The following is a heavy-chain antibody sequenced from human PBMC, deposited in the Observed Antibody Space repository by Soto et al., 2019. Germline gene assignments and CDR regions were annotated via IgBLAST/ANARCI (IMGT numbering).Heavy chain of an antibody. CDR1: GYTFTSYV. Sequence: ASVKGSCKASGYTFTSYVISWVRHAHKQGFEWMGWVSAYNGNTNYAQKFQGRVTMTTDTSTSTAYMELRSLRSDDTAVYYCARDWAGIPGNWNYNFDFWGQGTLVTVSS. CDR2: VSAYNGNT. CDR3: ARDWAGIPGNWNYNFDF. V-gene: IGHV1-18*01. D-gene: IGHD1-7*01. J-gene: IGHJ4*02.